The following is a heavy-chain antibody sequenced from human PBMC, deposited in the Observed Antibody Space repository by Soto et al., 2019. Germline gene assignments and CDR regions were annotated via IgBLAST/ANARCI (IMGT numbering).Heavy chain of an antibody. Sequence: QVQLVESGGGVVQTARSLRLSCTASGFSFSTYAMQWVRQAPGKGLEWVAVVSSEGGIQLYADSVKGRFTISRDNSKNSLYLQMTSLTTEDAAIYYCAREYYYGGRGIGRLDVCGRGNQVSLSS. V-gene: IGHV3-30-3*01. CDR1: GFSFSTYA. CDR3: AREYYYGGRGIGRLDV. D-gene: IGHD3-16*01. J-gene: IGHJ2*01. CDR2: VSSEGGIQ.